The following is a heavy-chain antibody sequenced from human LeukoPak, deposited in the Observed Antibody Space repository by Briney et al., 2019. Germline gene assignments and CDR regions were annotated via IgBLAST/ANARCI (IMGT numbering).Heavy chain of an antibody. V-gene: IGHV3-7*01. CDR1: GFTFSVYW. J-gene: IGHJ4*02. CDR3: ARDDYASGSHGY. Sequence: GGSLRLSCAASGFTFSVYWMTWVRQAPGKGLEWVANIKPDGTENYYMDSVKGRFTISRDNAKNSPYLQMNSLRAEDTAVYYCARDDYASGSHGYWGQGTLVTVSS. CDR2: IKPDGTEN. D-gene: IGHD3-10*01.